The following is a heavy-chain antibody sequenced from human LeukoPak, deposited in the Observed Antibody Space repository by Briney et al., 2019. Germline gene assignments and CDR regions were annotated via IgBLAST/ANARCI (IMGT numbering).Heavy chain of an antibody. J-gene: IGHJ6*03. Sequence: ASVKVSCKASGYTFSNYAMNWVRQAPGQGLEWMGWISAYNGNTNYAQKLQGRVTMTTDTSTSTAYMELRSLRSDDTAVYYCARDNYYYYYMDVWGKGTTVTISS. V-gene: IGHV1-18*01. CDR3: ARDNYYYYYMDV. CDR1: GYTFSNYA. CDR2: ISAYNGNT.